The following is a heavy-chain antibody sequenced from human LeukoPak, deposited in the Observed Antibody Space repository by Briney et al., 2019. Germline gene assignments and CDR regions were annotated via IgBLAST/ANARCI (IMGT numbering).Heavy chain of an antibody. Sequence: PSETLSLTCTVSGGSISSYYWSWIRQPPGKGLEWIGYIYYSGSTNYNPSLKSRVTISVDTSKNQFSLKLSSVTAADTAVYYCASQSDPDEGVLRYFTKESSAFDIWGQGTMVTVSS. CDR3: ASQSDPDEGVLRYFTKESSAFDI. CDR2: IYYSGST. V-gene: IGHV4-59*08. J-gene: IGHJ3*02. D-gene: IGHD3-9*01. CDR1: GGSISSYY.